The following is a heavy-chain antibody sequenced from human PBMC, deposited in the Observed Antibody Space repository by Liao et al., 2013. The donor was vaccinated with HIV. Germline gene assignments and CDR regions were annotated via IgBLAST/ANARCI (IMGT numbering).Heavy chain of an antibody. CDR3: ARGDLEMATTTFDY. V-gene: IGHV4-59*12. CDR1: GGSISSYY. Sequence: QVQLQQWGAGLVKPSETLSLTCTVSGGSISSYYWSWIRQPPGKGLEWIGYIYYSGSTNYNPSLNSRVTMSVDTSKNQFSLKLSSVTAADTAVYYCARGDLEMATTTFDYWGQGTLVTVSS. J-gene: IGHJ4*02. D-gene: IGHD5-24*01. CDR2: IYYSGST.